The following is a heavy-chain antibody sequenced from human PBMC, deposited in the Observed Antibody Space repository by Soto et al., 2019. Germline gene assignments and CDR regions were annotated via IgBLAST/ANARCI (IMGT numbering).Heavy chain of an antibody. D-gene: IGHD3-3*01. CDR1: GGTFSSYA. CDR3: ARGGRDFWSGYYESANYYYYGMDV. J-gene: IGHJ6*02. CDR2: IIPIFGTA. Sequence: ASVKVSCKASGGTFSSYAISWVRQAPGQGLEWMGGIIPIFGTANYAQKFQGRVTITADESTSTAYMELSSLRSEDTAVYYCARGGRDFWSGYYESANYYYYGMDVWGQGTTVTVSS. V-gene: IGHV1-69*13.